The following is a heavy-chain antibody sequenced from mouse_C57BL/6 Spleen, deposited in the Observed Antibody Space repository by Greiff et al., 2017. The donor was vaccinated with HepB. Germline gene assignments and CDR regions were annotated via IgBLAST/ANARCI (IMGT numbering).Heavy chain of an antibody. V-gene: IGHV1-18*01. J-gene: IGHJ4*01. CDR1: GYTFTDYN. Sequence: EVQLQQSGPELVKPGASVKIPCKASGYTFTDYNMDWVKQSHGKSLEWIGDINPNNGGTIYNQKFKGKATLTVDKSSSTAYMELRSLTSEDTAVYYCARVGVTTGYYAMDYWGQGTSVTVSS. D-gene: IGHD2-2*01. CDR3: ARVGVTTGYYAMDY. CDR2: INPNNGGT.